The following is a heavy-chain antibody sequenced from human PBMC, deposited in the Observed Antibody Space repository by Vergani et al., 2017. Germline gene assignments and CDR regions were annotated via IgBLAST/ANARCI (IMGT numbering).Heavy chain of an antibody. CDR2: IDVKGNS. D-gene: IGHD2-21*01. CDR3: VRVLHTSYILGAFDI. V-gene: IGHV4-61*02. J-gene: IGHJ3*02. Sequence: QAQLQESGPRLVKPSQTLSLTCSFSGGSLDIHSQTWGWIRQPAGEGLVWIGLIDVKGNSNFSPSLEGRVTMSADASRGRFSLNLRAVTTSDTAVYYCVRVLHTSYILGAFDIWGQGIKVTVSS. CDR1: GGSLDIHSQT.